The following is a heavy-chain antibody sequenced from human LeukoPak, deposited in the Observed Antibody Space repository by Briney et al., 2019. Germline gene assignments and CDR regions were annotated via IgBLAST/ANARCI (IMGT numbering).Heavy chain of an antibody. CDR3: ARDAPVLRYFDWLLN. V-gene: IGHV1-2*02. J-gene: IGHJ4*02. CDR2: INPNSGGT. Sequence: GASVKVSCKASGYTFTGYYMHWVRQAPGQGLEWMGWINPNSGGTNYAQKFQGRVTMTRDTSISTAYMELRSLRSDDTAVYYCARDAPVLRYFDWLLNWGQGTLVTVSS. CDR1: GYTFTGYY. D-gene: IGHD3-9*01.